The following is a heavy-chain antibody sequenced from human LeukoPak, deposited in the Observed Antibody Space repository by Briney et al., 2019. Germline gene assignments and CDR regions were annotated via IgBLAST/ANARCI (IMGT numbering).Heavy chain of an antibody. CDR3: ARDRARYYDSNADAFDI. J-gene: IGHJ3*02. V-gene: IGHV3-30*04. Sequence: GGSLRLSCAASGFTFSSYAMHWVRQAPGKGLEWVAVISYDGSNKYYADSVKGRFTISRDNSKNTLYLQMNGLRAEDTAVYYCARDRARYYDSNADAFDIWGQGTMVTVSS. D-gene: IGHD3-22*01. CDR2: ISYDGSNK. CDR1: GFTFSSYA.